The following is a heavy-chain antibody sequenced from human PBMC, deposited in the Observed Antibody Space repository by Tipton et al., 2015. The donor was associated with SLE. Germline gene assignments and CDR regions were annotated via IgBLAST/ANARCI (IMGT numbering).Heavy chain of an antibody. Sequence: TLSLTCTVSGGSISSYYWSWIRQPPGKGLEWIGEINHSGSTNYNPSLKSRVTISVHTSKKQFSLKLSSVTAADTAVYYCARRAAAGGFDYWGQGTLVTVSS. V-gene: IGHV4-34*01. CDR1: GGSISSYY. CDR2: INHSGST. CDR3: ARRAAAGGFDY. J-gene: IGHJ4*02. D-gene: IGHD6-13*01.